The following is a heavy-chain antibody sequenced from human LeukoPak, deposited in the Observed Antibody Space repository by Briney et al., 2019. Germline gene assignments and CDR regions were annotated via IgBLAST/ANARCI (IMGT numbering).Heavy chain of an antibody. CDR1: GYTFTSYG. D-gene: IGHD5-12*01. V-gene: IGHV1-18*01. Sequence: ASVKVSCKASGYTFTSYGIIWVRQAPGQGLEWMGWISTYNGNTNYAQKIQGRVTMTTDSSTSTAYMELRSLRSEDTAVYYCATGPWGVATIYFNYWGQGTLVTVSS. J-gene: IGHJ4*02. CDR2: ISTYNGNT. CDR3: ATGPWGVATIYFNY.